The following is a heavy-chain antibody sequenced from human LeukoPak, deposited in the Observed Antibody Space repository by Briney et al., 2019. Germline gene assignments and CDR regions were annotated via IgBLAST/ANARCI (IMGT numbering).Heavy chain of an antibody. V-gene: IGHV3-23*01. CDR1: GFTFNTYA. J-gene: IGHJ4*02. CDR3: AKNGYRSGWREH. D-gene: IGHD6-19*01. CDR2: IGISGDNT. Sequence: GGSLRLSCAASGFTFNTYAMSWVRQAPGKGLEWVSSIGISGDNTYYADSVKGRFTMSRDNSKNTLYLQMNSLRAEDTAVYYCAKNGYRSGWREHWGQGTLVTVSS.